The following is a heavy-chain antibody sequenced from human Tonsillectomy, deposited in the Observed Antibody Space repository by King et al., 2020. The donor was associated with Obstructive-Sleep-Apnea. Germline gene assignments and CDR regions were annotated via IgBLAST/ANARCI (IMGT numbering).Heavy chain of an antibody. Sequence: VQLVESGGGLVQPGGSLRLSCAASGFTFSSYAMTWVRQAPGKGLEWVSSISGSGSSTYYADSVKGRFTISRDNSKSTLYLQMNSLRGEATAVYFCARNGPAWGAACSSGHSYYYGMDVWGQGTTVTVSS. V-gene: IGHV3-23*04. CDR1: GFTFSSYA. CDR2: ISGSGSST. CDR3: ARNGPAWGAACSSGHSYYYGMDV. D-gene: IGHD2-21*02. J-gene: IGHJ6*02.